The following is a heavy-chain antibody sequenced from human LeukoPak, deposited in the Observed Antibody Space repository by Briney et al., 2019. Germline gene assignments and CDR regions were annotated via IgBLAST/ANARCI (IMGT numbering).Heavy chain of an antibody. CDR1: GGSFSGYY. CDR3: ARKRRGLYYCSSTSCHAGLDY. CDR2: INHSGST. V-gene: IGHV4-34*01. J-gene: IGHJ4*02. Sequence: SETLSLTCAVYGGSFSGYYWSWIRQPPGKGLEWIGEINHSGSTNYNPSLKSRVTMSVDTSKNQFSLKLSSVTAADTAVYYCARKRRGLYYCSSTSCHAGLDYWGQGTLVTVSS. D-gene: IGHD2-2*01.